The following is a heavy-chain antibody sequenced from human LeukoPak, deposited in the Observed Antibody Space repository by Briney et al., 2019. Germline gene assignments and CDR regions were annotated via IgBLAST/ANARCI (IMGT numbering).Heavy chain of an antibody. V-gene: IGHV3-53*01. J-gene: IGHJ4*02. D-gene: IGHD1-7*01. CDR2: IYTGGTT. Sequence: GGSLRLSCVASGFTVSNNYMSWVRQAPGKGLEWVSVIYTGGTTYYADSVKGRFTISRDTSKNTLYFQMNSLRAEDTAVYYCARDKSWNYLGYWGQGTLVTVSS. CDR1: GFTVSNNY. CDR3: ARDKSWNYLGY.